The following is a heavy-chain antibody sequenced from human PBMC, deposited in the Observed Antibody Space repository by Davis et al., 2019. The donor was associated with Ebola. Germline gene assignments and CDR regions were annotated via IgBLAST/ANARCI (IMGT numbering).Heavy chain of an antibody. J-gene: IGHJ4*02. V-gene: IGHV3-21*01. CDR1: GFTFSSYS. CDR2: ISGSSRYI. CDR3: ARHDDY. Sequence: GESLKISCAASGFTFSSYSMIWVRQAPGKGLEWVSSISGSSRYINYADSVKGRFTISRDNAKNSLFLQMNSLRDTDTAVYYCARHDDYWGQGTLVTVSS.